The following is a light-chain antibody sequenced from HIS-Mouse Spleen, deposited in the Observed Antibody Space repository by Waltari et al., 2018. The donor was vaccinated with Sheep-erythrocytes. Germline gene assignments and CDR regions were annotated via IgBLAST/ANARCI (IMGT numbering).Light chain of an antibody. J-gene: IGLJ2*01. CDR3: QAWDSSTGVV. Sequence: SYELTQSPSVSVSPGQTASITCSGDKLGDKYACWYQQKPGQSPVLVIYQDSKRPSGIPERFSGSNSGNTATLTISGTQAMDEADYYCQAWDSSTGVVFGGWTKLTVL. CDR2: QDS. CDR1: KLGDKY. V-gene: IGLV3-1*01.